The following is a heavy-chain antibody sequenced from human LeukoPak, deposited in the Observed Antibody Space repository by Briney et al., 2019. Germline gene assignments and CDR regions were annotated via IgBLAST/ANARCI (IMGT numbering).Heavy chain of an antibody. J-gene: IGHJ6*03. V-gene: IGHV4-61*02. D-gene: IGHD3-16*01. CDR1: GGSISSGSYY. CDR3: ARGGYYYMDV. CDR2: IYTSGST. Sequence: SETLSLTCTVSGGSISSGSYYWSWIRQPAGKGLEWIGRIYTSGSTNYNPSLKSRVTISVDTSKNQFSLKLSSVTAADTAVYFCARGGYYYMDVWGKGTTVTVSS.